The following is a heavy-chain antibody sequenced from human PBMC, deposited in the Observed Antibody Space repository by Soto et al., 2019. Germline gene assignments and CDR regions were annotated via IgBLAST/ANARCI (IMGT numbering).Heavy chain of an antibody. CDR3: ARDQNGSPHFDY. V-gene: IGHV4-59*01. D-gene: IGHD1-26*01. CDR2: IYKSGST. J-gene: IGHJ4*02. CDR1: GGSISDYY. Sequence: QVQLQESGPGLVKPSETLSLTCSVSGGSISDYYWSWIRQPPGRGLEWIGYIYKSGSTNYNPSLKSRVTISVDTSKNLFSLKLSSGTAADTAVYYCARDQNGSPHFDYWGQGTLVTVSS.